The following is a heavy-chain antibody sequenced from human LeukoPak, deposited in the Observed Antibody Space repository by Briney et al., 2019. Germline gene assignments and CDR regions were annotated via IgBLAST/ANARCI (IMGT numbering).Heavy chain of an antibody. Sequence: GGSLRLSCAASGFTFSSYWMHWVRQAPGKGLVWVSRINSDGSSTSYADSVKGRFTISRDNAKNTLYLQMNSLRAEDTAVYYCAKDQFPYDSSGYPDYWGQGTLVTVSS. J-gene: IGHJ4*02. CDR2: INSDGSST. CDR1: GFTFSSYW. CDR3: AKDQFPYDSSGYPDY. D-gene: IGHD3-22*01. V-gene: IGHV3-74*01.